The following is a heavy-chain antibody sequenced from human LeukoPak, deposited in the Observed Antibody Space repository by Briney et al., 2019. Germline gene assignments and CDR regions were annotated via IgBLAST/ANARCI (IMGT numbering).Heavy chain of an antibody. CDR1: GYTFTSYG. J-gene: IGHJ5*02. D-gene: IGHD3-10*01. Sequence: ASVKVSCKASGYTFTSYGISWVRQAPGQGLEWMGWISPYNGNTNYAQKLQGRVTMTTNTSTSTAYMELRSLRSDDTAVYYCARDSPRLLWFGEPNWFDHWGQGTLVTVSS. CDR2: ISPYNGNT. V-gene: IGHV1-18*04. CDR3: ARDSPRLLWFGEPNWFDH.